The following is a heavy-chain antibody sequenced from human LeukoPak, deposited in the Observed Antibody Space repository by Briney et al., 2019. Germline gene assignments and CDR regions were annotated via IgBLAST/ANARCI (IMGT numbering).Heavy chain of an antibody. D-gene: IGHD2-2*02. V-gene: IGHV1-46*01. CDR1: GYTFTSYY. CDR2: INPSGGST. J-gene: IGHJ4*02. CDR3: ARESMAATAIYSFDY. Sequence: ASVKVSCKASGYTFTSYYMHWVRQAPGQGLEWMGIINPSGGSTSYAQKFQGRVTMTRDTSTSTVYMELSSLRSEDTAVYYCARESMAATAIYSFDYWGQGTLVTVPS.